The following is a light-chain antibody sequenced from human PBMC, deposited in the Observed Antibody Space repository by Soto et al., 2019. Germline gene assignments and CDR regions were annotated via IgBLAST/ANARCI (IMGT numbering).Light chain of an antibody. V-gene: IGLV1-36*01. CDR1: PSNIASNA. CDR3: AVWDDTLNAVV. CDR2: YDD. J-gene: IGLJ2*01. Sequence: QSVLTQPLSVSEAPRQSVTISSSGSPSNIASNAVNWYQRLPGEAPKLLVYYDDLLHSGVSDRFSGSKSGTSASLAISGLHSEDQADYYCAVWDDTLNAVVFGGGTKLTVL.